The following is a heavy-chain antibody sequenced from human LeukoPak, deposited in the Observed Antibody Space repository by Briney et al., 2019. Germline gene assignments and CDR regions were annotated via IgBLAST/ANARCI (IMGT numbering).Heavy chain of an antibody. CDR2: ISGSGGST. V-gene: IGHV3-23*01. D-gene: IGHD3-22*01. J-gene: IGHJ4*02. CDR3: ARRAGALYYYDTSGPFDH. Sequence: GGSLRLSCAASGFTFSSYAMSWVRQAPGKGLEWVSAISGSGGSTDYADSVKGRFTISRDNSKNTLYLQMNSLRADDTAVYFCARRAGALYYYDTSGPFDHWGRGTLVTVSS. CDR1: GFTFSSYA.